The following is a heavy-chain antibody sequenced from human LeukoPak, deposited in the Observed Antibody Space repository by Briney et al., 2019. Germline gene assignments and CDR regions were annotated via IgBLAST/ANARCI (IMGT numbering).Heavy chain of an antibody. CDR2: ISSTSAYI. J-gene: IGHJ5*01. Sequence: PGGSLRLSCAASGFALRSYTVTWVRQAPGKGLEWVSSISSTSAYIYYAESVKGRFSISRDNVDNVVHLQMSSLRNEDTAFYYCARVAVAGPTGWFDSWGQGTLVAVSS. V-gene: IGHV3-21*01. CDR1: GFALRSYT. D-gene: IGHD6-19*01. CDR3: ARVAVAGPTGWFDS.